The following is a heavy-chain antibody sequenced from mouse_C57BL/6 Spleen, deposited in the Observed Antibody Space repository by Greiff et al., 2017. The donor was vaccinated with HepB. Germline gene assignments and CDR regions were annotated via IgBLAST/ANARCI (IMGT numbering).Heavy chain of an antibody. Sequence: VQLKESGPVLVKPGASVKMSCKASGYTFTDYYMNWVKQSHGKSLEWIGVINPYNGGTSYNQKFKGKATLTVDKSSSTAYMELNSLTSEDSAVYYCARWGGNYAMDYWGQGTSVTVSS. CDR3: ARWGGNYAMDY. CDR1: GYTFTDYY. D-gene: IGHD1-1*02. CDR2: INPYNGGT. V-gene: IGHV1-19*01. J-gene: IGHJ4*01.